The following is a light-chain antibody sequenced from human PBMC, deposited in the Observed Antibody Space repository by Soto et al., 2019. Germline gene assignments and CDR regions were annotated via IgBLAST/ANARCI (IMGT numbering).Light chain of an antibody. V-gene: IGKV1-5*01. CDR2: DAS. J-gene: IGKJ1*01. CDR1: QSISSW. Sequence: DIQMTQSPSTLSASVGDRVTITCRASQSISSWLAWYQQKPGKAPKLLIYDASSLESGVPSRFSGSGSGTEFILTISSLQPDDFETYYCQQYNSYSPWTFGQGTKV. CDR3: QQYNSYSPWT.